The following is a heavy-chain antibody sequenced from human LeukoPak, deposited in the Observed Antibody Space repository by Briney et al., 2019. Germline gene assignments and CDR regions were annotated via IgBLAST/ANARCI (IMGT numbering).Heavy chain of an antibody. J-gene: IGHJ4*02. Sequence: PSQTLSLTCTVSGGSIGSGDYYWSWIRQPPGKGLEWIGYIYYSGSTYYNPSLKSRVTISVDTSKNQFSLKLSSVTAADTAVYYCARGLVPDPFDYWGQGTLVTVSS. CDR2: IYYSGST. CDR1: GGSIGSGDYY. V-gene: IGHV4-30-4*01. D-gene: IGHD1-14*01. CDR3: ARGLVPDPFDY.